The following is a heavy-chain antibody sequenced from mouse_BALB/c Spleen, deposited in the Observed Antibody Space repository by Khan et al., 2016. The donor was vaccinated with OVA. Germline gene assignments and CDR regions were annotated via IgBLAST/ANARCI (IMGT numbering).Heavy chain of an antibody. CDR1: GYSITSDYA. CDR3: ASGKLLLRYPDYVDY. CDR2: IRYSGST. V-gene: IGHV3-2*02. Sequence: EVKLLESGPGLLKPSQSLSLTCTVTGYSITSDYAWNWIRQFPGNQLEWMAYIRYSGSTTYTPSLRSRISITRDTSKNQFFLQLNSVTTEDTATEYCASGKLLLRYPDYVDYWGQGTTLTVSS. D-gene: IGHD1-1*01. J-gene: IGHJ2*01.